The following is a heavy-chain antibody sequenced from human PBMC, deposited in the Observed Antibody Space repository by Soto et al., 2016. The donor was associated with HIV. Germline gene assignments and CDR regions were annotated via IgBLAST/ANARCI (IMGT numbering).Heavy chain of an antibody. CDR1: GFIFSRNA. V-gene: IGHV3-30-3*01. D-gene: IGHD3-10*01. J-gene: IGHJ1*01. CDR2: ISYDGSHK. Sequence: VQLLESGGGVVQPGKSLRLSCAASGFIFSRNAIHWVRQAPGKGLEWVAVISYDGSHKYFADSVKGRFTISRDNSKNTVYLQMNSLRVEDTAVYYCARDLGEWLDEYFQHWGQGTLVTVSS. CDR3: ARDLGEWLDEYFQH.